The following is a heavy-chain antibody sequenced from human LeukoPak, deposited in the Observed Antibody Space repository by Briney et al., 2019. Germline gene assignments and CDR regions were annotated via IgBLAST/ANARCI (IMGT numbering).Heavy chain of an antibody. V-gene: IGHV4-39*02. CDR2: IYYTGNT. J-gene: IGHJ4*02. D-gene: IGHD1-1*01. CDR1: GGSISSSSYY. Sequence: SETLSLTCTVSGGSISSSSYYWGWIRQPPGKGLEWIGSIYYTGNTYYNPSLKSRVTISVDTSKNQFSLKLSSVTAADTAVYYCAREGTGTTDYWGQGTLVTVSS. CDR3: AREGTGTTDY.